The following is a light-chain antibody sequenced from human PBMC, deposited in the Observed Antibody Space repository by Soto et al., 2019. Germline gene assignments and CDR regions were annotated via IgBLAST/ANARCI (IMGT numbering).Light chain of an antibody. V-gene: IGKV3-15*01. J-gene: IGKJ1*01. CDR1: QSVSSN. CDR3: QQYNNWPRT. CDR2: GSS. Sequence: EIVMTQSPATLSVSPGERATLSCRASQSVSSNLAWYQQKPGQAPRLLIYGSSTRATGIPARFSGRGSGTEFTLTISSLQSEDFAVYYCQQYNNWPRTFGQGAKVESK.